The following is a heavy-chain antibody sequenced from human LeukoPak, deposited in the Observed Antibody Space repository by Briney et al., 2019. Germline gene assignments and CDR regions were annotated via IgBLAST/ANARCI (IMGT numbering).Heavy chain of an antibody. CDR1: GGSISSYY. Sequence: SETLSLTCTVSGGSISSYYWSWIRQPPGKGPEWIGYIYYSGSTNYNPSLKSRVTISVDTPKDQFSLKLSSVTAADTAVYYCARPVRTFSDDAFDIWGQGTMVTVSS. D-gene: IGHD1-14*01. CDR3: ARPVRTFSDDAFDI. V-gene: IGHV4-59*08. J-gene: IGHJ3*02. CDR2: IYYSGST.